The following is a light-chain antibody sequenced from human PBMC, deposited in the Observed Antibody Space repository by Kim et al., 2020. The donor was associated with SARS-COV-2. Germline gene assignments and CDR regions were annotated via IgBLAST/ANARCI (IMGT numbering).Light chain of an antibody. CDR3: QQQSNWPSALT. CDR2: NAS. J-gene: IGKJ4*01. V-gene: IGKV3-11*01. Sequence: DIVLTQSPATLSLSPGETATLSCRASQSINNFLAWYQQIPGQAPRLLIYNASNRATGIPARFSGSGSGTDFTLTISSLEPEDFAVYYCQQQSNWPSALTFGGGTKVDIK. CDR1: QSINNF.